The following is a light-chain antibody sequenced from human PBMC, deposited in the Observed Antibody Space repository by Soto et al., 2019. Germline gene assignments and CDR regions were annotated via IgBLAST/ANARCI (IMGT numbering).Light chain of an antibody. J-gene: IGLJ1*01. CDR3: SSHTSGSTRV. V-gene: IGLV2-14*01. Sequence: QSALTQPASVSGSPGQSIAISCTGTSSDVGGYDYVSWYQQQPDKAPKLMIYEVTQRPSGVSNRFSGSKSGNTASLTISGLQADDDADYYCSSHTSGSTRVFGTGTKLTVL. CDR2: EVT. CDR1: SSDVGGYDY.